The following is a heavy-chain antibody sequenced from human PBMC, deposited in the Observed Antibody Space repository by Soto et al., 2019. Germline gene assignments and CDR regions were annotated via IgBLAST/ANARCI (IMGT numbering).Heavy chain of an antibody. V-gene: IGHV3-74*01. CDR1: GLSISGYW. D-gene: IGHD6-19*01. CDR3: ARRRGWYEFDT. J-gene: IGHJ3*02. Sequence: EVQLVQSGGGKVQPGGSLRLACVGSGLSISGYWMHWVRQVSGKGLVWVSRINSDASSTSYADFVKGRFTISRDNAENTVYLQMNSLRGEDTAVYYCARRRGWYEFDTWGQGTMVTVSP. CDR2: INSDASST.